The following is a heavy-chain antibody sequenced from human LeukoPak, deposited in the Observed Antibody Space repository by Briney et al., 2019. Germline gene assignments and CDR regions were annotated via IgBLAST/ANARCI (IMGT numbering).Heavy chain of an antibody. J-gene: IGHJ4*02. D-gene: IGHD3-22*01. CDR3: AKDRRHYYDSSGSTYYFDY. Sequence: GGSLRLSCAASGFTFSSYGMHWVRQAPGKGLEWVAVISNDGSNKYYADSVKGRFTISRDNSKNTLYLQMNSLRAEDTAVYYCAKDRRHYYDSSGSTYYFDYWGQGTLVTVSS. CDR2: ISNDGSNK. CDR1: GFTFSSYG. V-gene: IGHV3-30*18.